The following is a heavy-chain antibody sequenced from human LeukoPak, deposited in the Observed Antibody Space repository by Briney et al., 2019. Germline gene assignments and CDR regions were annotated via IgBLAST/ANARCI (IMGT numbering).Heavy chain of an antibody. CDR2: IHYSGAT. J-gene: IGHJ4*02. Sequence: SETLSLTCTVSGGSISYDYWSWIRQSPGKRLEWIRYIHYSGATNYSPSLKSRVTISVDTSKNQFSLKLSSVTAADTALYYCATLRGASTAVFDSWGQGALVTVSS. CDR1: GGSISYDY. D-gene: IGHD2-21*02. CDR3: ATLRGASTAVFDS. V-gene: IGHV4-59*08.